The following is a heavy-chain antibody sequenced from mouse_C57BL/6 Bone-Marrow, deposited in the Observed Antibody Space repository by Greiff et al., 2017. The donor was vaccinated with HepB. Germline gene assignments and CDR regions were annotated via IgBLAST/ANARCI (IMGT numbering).Heavy chain of an antibody. V-gene: IGHV1-85*01. Sequence: QVQLKESGPELVKPGASVKLSCKASGYTFTSYDINWVKQRPGQGLEWIGWIYPRDGSTKYNEKFKGKATLTVDTSSSTAYMERHSLTSEDSAVYFCAIDSSGYGAYWGQGTLVTVSA. J-gene: IGHJ3*01. CDR2: IYPRDGST. D-gene: IGHD3-2*02. CDR3: AIDSSGYGAY. CDR1: GYTFTSYD.